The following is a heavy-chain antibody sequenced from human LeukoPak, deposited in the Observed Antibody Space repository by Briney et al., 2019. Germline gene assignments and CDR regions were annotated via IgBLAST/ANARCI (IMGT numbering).Heavy chain of an antibody. V-gene: IGHV4-34*01. CDR1: GASLSAYH. CDR2: IKPSGIT. Sequence: SETLSLTCAIDGASLSAYHWTWTRQPPGKGLEWIGEIKPSGITNYNPSLKSRVTLSIDTSKNQFSLKVASVTAADMAVYYCAIFGQGAYTYGTPDYFDYWGQGTLVTVSS. D-gene: IGHD5-18*01. CDR3: AIFGQGAYTYGTPDYFDY. J-gene: IGHJ4*02.